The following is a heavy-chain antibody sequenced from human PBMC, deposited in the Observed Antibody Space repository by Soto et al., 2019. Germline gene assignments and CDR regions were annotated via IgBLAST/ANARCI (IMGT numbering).Heavy chain of an antibody. CDR3: ARDYPPDYYDSSGYYFGGWFDP. J-gene: IGHJ5*02. D-gene: IGHD3-22*01. V-gene: IGHV1-2*02. CDR1: GYTFTGYY. CDR2: INPNSGGT. Sequence: ASVKVSCKASGYTFTGYYMHWVRQAPGQGLEWMGWINPNSGGTNYAQKFQGRVTMTRDTSISTAYMELSRLRFDDTAVYYCARDYPPDYYDSSGYYFGGWFDPWGQGTLVTVSS.